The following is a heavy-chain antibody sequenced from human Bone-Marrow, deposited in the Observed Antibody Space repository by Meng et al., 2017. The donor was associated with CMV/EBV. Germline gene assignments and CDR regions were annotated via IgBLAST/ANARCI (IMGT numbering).Heavy chain of an antibody. CDR3: ARAPFYGGNSYYYYYGMDV. Sequence: GGSLRLSCAASGFTFSDYYMSWIRQAPGKGLEWVSSISSSSSYIYYADSVKGRFTISRDNAKNSLYLQMNSLRAEDTAVYYCARAPFYGGNSYYYYYGMDVWGQGTTVTVSS. D-gene: IGHD4-23*01. CDR1: GFTFSDYY. J-gene: IGHJ6*02. V-gene: IGHV3-11*06. CDR2: ISSSSSYI.